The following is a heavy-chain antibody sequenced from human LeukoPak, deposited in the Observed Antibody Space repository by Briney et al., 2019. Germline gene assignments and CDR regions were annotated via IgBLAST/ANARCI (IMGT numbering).Heavy chain of an antibody. D-gene: IGHD3-22*01. Sequence: ASVKVSCKASGYTVTNYGISWVRQAPGQGLEWMAWINVYNGKTYYAQNFQGRLTMTTDTSTSTAYMELRNLRSDNSAVYYCARDQGYYYDSTGYVFDSWGQGTLVTVSS. CDR2: INVYNGKT. CDR1: GYTVTNYG. V-gene: IGHV1-18*01. J-gene: IGHJ4*02. CDR3: ARDQGYYYDSTGYVFDS.